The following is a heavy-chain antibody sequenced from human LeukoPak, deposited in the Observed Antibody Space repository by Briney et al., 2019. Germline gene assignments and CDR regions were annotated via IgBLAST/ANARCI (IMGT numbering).Heavy chain of an antibody. CDR3: ARDPVVYGMDV. D-gene: IGHD2-15*01. CDR2: IYSGGST. Sequence: GGSLRLSCAASGFTFSDYYMSWIRQAPGKGLEWVSVIYSGGSTYYADSVKGRFTISRDNSKNTLYLQMNSLRAEDTAVYYCARDPVVYGMDVWGQGTTVTVSS. CDR1: GFTFSDYY. J-gene: IGHJ6*02. V-gene: IGHV3-53*01.